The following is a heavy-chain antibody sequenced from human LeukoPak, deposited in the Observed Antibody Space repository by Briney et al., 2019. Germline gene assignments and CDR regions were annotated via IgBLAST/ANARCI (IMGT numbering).Heavy chain of an antibody. Sequence: SETLSLTCTVSGGSISSYYWSWIRQPPGKGLEWIGYIYYSGSTNYNPSLKSRVTISVDTSKNQFSLKLSSVTAADTAVYYCARVPCSGGSCYRFSWFDPWGQGTLVTVSS. CDR1: GGSISSYY. CDR3: ARVPCSGGSCYRFSWFDP. D-gene: IGHD2-15*01. CDR2: IYYSGST. V-gene: IGHV4-59*01. J-gene: IGHJ5*02.